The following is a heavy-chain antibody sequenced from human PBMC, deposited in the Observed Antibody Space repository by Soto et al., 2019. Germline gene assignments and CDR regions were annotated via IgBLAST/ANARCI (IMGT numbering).Heavy chain of an antibody. Sequence: GGSLRLSCAASGFTFSSYAMSWVRQAPGKGLEWVSAISGSGGSTYYADSVKGRFTISRDNAKNSLYLQMNSLRAEDTAVYYCARGNDYDFWSGYTPFYYYYMDVWGKGTTVTVSS. D-gene: IGHD3-3*01. CDR3: ARGNDYDFWSGYTPFYYYYMDV. J-gene: IGHJ6*03. CDR2: ISGSGGST. V-gene: IGHV3-23*01. CDR1: GFTFSSYA.